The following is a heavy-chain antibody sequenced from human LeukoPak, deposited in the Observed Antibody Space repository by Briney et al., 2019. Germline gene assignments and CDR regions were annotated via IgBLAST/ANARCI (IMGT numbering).Heavy chain of an antibody. J-gene: IGHJ4*02. D-gene: IGHD5-18*01. CDR3: ARGGGGYSGFDY. CDR1: GLTVSSSY. CDR2: ISSRSDII. V-gene: IGHV3-48*02. Sequence: GGSLRLSCAASGLTVSSSYMSWVRQAPGKGLEWVSYISSRSDIIYYADSVKGRFTISRDNAKNSVHLQMNSLRDEDTAVYYCARGGGGYSGFDYWGQGTLVTVSS.